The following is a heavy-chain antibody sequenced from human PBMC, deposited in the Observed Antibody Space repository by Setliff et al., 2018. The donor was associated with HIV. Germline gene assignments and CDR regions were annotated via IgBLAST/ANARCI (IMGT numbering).Heavy chain of an antibody. CDR3: ARGHGVYSGSYLAVYFDY. CDR2: MHYSGST. V-gene: IGHV4-39*01. CDR1: GGSISSSNYY. D-gene: IGHD1-26*01. J-gene: IGHJ4*02. Sequence: SETLSLTCTVSGGSISSSNYYWGWIRQPPGKGLEYIGSMHYSGSTYYNPSLKSRVTISVDTSKNQVSLKVSSVTAADTAVYYCARGHGVYSGSYLAVYFDYWGQGTLVTVSS.